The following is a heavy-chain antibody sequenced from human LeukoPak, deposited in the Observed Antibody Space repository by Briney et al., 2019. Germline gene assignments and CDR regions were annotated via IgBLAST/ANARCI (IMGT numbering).Heavy chain of an antibody. CDR2: IRYDGSNK. CDR3: AKCERVPAAYYYYMDV. CDR1: GFTFSSYG. Sequence: PGGSLRLSCAASGFTFSSYGMHWVRQAPGKGLEGVAFIRYDGSNKYYADSVKGRFTISRDNSKNTLYLQMNSQRAEDTAVYYCAKCERVPAAYYYYMDVWGKGTTVTVSS. J-gene: IGHJ6*03. V-gene: IGHV3-30*02. D-gene: IGHD2-2*01.